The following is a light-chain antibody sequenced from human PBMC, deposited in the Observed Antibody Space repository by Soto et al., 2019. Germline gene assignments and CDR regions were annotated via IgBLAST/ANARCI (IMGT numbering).Light chain of an antibody. J-gene: IGLJ2*01. CDR2: DVT. V-gene: IGLV2-11*01. CDR1: TSDVGGYEY. Sequence: QSVLTQPRSVSGSPGQSVSISCTGTTSDVGGYEYVSWYQQHPDKAPQLLIFDVTKRPSGVPDRFSGSKSGNTASLTISGLQADDEADYYCCSYAGNDTLIFGGGTKLTVL. CDR3: CSYAGNDTLI.